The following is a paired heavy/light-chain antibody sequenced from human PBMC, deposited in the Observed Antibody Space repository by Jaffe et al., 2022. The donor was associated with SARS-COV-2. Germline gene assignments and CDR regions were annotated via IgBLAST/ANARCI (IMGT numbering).Light chain of an antibody. J-gene: IGKJ4*01. CDR1: QSVNTN. V-gene: IGKV3-15*01. CDR2: GAS. CDR3: QQYNNWPPLT. Sequence: EIVMTQSPATLSVSPGERATLSCRASQSVNTNLAWYQQRPGQAPRLVIYGASTRATGIPARFSGSGSGTEFTLTISRLRSEDFAVYYCQQYNNWPPLTFGGGTKVEIQ.
Heavy chain of an antibody. D-gene: IGHD3-22*01. CDR2: IGGDGGTL. J-gene: IGHJ3*02. CDR3: ASVSGYADAFDI. V-gene: IGHV3-48*03. Sequence: DVQVVESGGDLAQPGGSLRLSCEASGFSFRLYEMHWVRQAPGRGLEWVSSIGGDGGTLYYADSVRGRFTISRENARNSLYLQMTSLRAEDTAVYYCASVSGYADAFDIWGQGTVVTISS. CDR1: GFSFRLYE.